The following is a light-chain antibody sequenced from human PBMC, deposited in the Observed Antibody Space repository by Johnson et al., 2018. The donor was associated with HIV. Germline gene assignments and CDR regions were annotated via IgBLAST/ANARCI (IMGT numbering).Light chain of an antibody. CDR3: GTWDASLSVNV. Sequence: QSVLTQPPSVSAAPGQRVTISCSGSSSNIGNNYVSWFQHLPGAAPKLLIYDNDRRPSGVPDRFSGSKSGTSATLDIPGLQSGDEADYYCGTWDASLSVNVFGSGTKVTVL. CDR1: SSNIGNNY. V-gene: IGLV1-51*02. J-gene: IGLJ1*01. CDR2: DND.